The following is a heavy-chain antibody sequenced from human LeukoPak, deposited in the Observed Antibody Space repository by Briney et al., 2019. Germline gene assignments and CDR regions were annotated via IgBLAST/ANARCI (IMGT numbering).Heavy chain of an antibody. CDR3: ARLYGNFQNYYDY. J-gene: IGHJ4*02. V-gene: IGHV4-59*12. Sequence: GSLRLSCAASGFTFSSYGMSWGRQPPGEGLEWIGHIYYSGSTFYNPSLKSRVTISVDTSKNQFSLMLRSVTAADTAMFYCARLYGNFQNYYDYWGPGTLVAVSS. CDR2: IYYSGST. D-gene: IGHD1-7*01. CDR1: GFTFSSYG.